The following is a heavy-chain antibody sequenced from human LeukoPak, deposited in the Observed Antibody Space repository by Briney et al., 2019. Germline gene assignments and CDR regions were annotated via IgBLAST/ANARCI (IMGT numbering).Heavy chain of an antibody. Sequence: SETLSLTCTVSGGSISSSYYYWGWIRQPPGKGLEWIGSIYYSGSTCYNPSLKSRVTISVDTSKNQFSLKLSSVTAADTAVYYCAREGSSSSRGNWFDPWGQGTLVTVSS. J-gene: IGHJ5*02. CDR1: GGSISSSYYY. CDR2: IYYSGST. V-gene: IGHV4-39*07. CDR3: AREGSSSSRGNWFDP. D-gene: IGHD6-6*01.